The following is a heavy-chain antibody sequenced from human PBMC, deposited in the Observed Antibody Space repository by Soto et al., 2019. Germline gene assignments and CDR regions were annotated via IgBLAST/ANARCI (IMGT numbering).Heavy chain of an antibody. CDR2: IYHSGST. Sequence: SETLCLTCAVSGGSISSSNWWSWVRQPPGKGLEWIGEIYHSGSTDYNPSLKSRVTISVDKSKNQSSLKLSSVTAADTAVYYCARDLVWFGDNYYYYGMDVWGQGTTVTVSS. CDR1: GGSISSSNW. V-gene: IGHV4-4*02. D-gene: IGHD3-10*01. J-gene: IGHJ6*02. CDR3: ARDLVWFGDNYYYYGMDV.